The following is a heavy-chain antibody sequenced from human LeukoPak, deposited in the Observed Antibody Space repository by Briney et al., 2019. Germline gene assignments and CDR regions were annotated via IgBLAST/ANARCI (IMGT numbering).Heavy chain of an antibody. J-gene: IGHJ4*02. V-gene: IGHV3-23*01. Sequence: PGGSLRLSCAASGFTFSSYAMSWVRQGPGKGLDWVSVMSGSGGSTYYTDSVKGRFTISRDNSENTLYLQMNSLRAEDTAAYYCAKGSIAAAGWYYFDYWGQGTLVTVSS. D-gene: IGHD6-13*01. CDR3: AKGSIAAAGWYYFDY. CDR2: MSGSGGST. CDR1: GFTFSSYA.